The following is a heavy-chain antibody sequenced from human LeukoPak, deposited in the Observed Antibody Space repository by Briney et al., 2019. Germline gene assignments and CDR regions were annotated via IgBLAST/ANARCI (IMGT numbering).Heavy chain of an antibody. Sequence: ASVKVSCKASGYTFTNYGISWVRQAPGQGLEWMGWISAYNGDTNYALKLQGRVTMTTDTSTSTAYMELRSLRSDDTAVYYCAVRNRSSWSPFDFWGQGTLVTVSS. CDR1: GYTFTNYG. V-gene: IGHV1-18*01. J-gene: IGHJ4*02. CDR3: AVRNRSSWSPFDF. CDR2: ISAYNGDT. D-gene: IGHD6-13*01.